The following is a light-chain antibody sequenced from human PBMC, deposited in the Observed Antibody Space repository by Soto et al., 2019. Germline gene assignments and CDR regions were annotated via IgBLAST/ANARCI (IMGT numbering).Light chain of an antibody. CDR2: GSS. CDR3: QDYGTSWT. V-gene: IGKV3-20*01. CDR1: QSVSSN. J-gene: IGKJ1*01. Sequence: EIVMTQSPATLSVSPGERATLSCRASQSVSSNLAWYQQIPGQSPRLLIYGSSSRATGIPDRFSGSGSGTDFTLTINRLEPEDFAVYYCQDYGTSWTFGQGTKVDIK.